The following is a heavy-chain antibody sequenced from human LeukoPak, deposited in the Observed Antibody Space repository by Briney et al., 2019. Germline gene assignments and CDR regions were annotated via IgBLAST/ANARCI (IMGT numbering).Heavy chain of an antibody. J-gene: IGHJ4*03. CDR1: GVPFRAYF. CDR2: IDRWTSS. CDR3: ATRSSTLAAASCFDE. D-gene: IGHD6-13*01. V-gene: IGHV4-34*01. Sequence: SETLTHTCAVHGVPFRAYFWSWIRQAPGKGLEWIGDIDRWTSSNYNPPLKTPASVSVDTSKNHFSLSLTSVTAADTAVYYCATRSSTLAAASCFDEWGQGTPVTFSS.